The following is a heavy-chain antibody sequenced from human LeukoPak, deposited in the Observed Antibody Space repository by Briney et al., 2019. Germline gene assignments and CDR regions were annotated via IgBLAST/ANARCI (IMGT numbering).Heavy chain of an antibody. CDR2: IYPGDSDT. J-gene: IGHJ4*02. CDR3: ARVYSTSWSAGGY. CDR1: GYSFSSYW. V-gene: IGHV5-51*01. D-gene: IGHD6-13*01. Sequence: GESLKISCNGSGYSFSSYWIGWVRQMPGKGLEWMGIIYPGDSDTRYSPSFQGQVTISVDKSISTAYLQWSSLKASDTAIYYCARVYSTSWSAGGYWGQGTLVTVSS.